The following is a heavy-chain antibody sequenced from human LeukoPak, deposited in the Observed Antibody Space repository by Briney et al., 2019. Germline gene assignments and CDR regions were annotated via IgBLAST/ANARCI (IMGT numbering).Heavy chain of an antibody. CDR2: IRYDGSNK. CDR1: GFTFSSYG. CDR3: ARTTSVSYVGDAFDI. D-gene: IGHD1-26*01. J-gene: IGHJ3*02. Sequence: GGSLRLSCAASGFTFSSYGMHWVRQAPGKGLEWVAFIRYDGSNKYYADSVKGRFTISRHNAKNTLYLQMNNLRAADTAVYYCARTTSVSYVGDAFDIWGQGTMVTVSS. V-gene: IGHV3-30*02.